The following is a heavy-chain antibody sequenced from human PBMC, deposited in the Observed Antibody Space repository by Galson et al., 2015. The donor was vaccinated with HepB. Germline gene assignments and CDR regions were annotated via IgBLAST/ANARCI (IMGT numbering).Heavy chain of an antibody. V-gene: IGHV1-18*01. D-gene: IGHD6-19*01. CDR2: ISGDSGNT. CDR3: STGHSSVWSFDF. Sequence: SVKVSCKASGYNFTNGMSWVRQAPGQGLECMGWISGDSGNTRYAEKFQGRVTMTTDTSTNTAYMDLRSLTSDDTAIYYCSTGHSSVWSFDFWGQGTVVTVSS. J-gene: IGHJ4*02. CDR1: GYNFTNG.